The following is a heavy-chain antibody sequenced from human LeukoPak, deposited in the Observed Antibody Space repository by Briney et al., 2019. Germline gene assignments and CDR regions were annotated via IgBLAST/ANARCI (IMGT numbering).Heavy chain of an antibody. J-gene: IGHJ3*02. CDR3: AKDQSLEGRIGVDAFDI. V-gene: IGHV3-30*02. CDR2: IRYDGSNK. CDR1: GLTFSSYG. Sequence: GGSLRLSCAASGLTFSSYGMHWVRQAPGKGLEWVAFIRYDGSNKYYADSVKGRFTISRDNSKNTLYLQMNSLRAEDTAVYYCAKDQSLEGRIGVDAFDIWGQGTMVTVSS. D-gene: IGHD1-26*01.